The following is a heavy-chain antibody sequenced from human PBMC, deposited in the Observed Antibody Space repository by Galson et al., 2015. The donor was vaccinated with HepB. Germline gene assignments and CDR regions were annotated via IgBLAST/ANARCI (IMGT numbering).Heavy chain of an antibody. CDR1: GFTFSFYS. CDR3: ARADPLPSSGYYGAFGI. V-gene: IGHV3-21*01. CDR2: ISSSSSYI. Sequence: SLRLSCAASGFTFSFYSMNWVRQAPGKGLEWVSSISSSSSYIYYADSVKGRFTISRDNAKNSLFLQMNSLRAEDTAVYYCARADPLPSSGYYGAFGIWGQGTMVTVSS. D-gene: IGHD3-22*01. J-gene: IGHJ3*02.